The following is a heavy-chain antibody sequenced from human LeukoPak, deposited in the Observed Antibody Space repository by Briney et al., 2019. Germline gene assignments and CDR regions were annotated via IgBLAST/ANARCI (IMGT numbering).Heavy chain of an antibody. J-gene: IGHJ4*02. V-gene: IGHV3-23*01. D-gene: IGHD3-22*01. CDR1: GFSGFTFSHYG. Sequence: PGGSLRLSCAASGFSGFTFSHYGMNWVRQAPGKGLEWVSGISGSAAITYYADSVKGRFTISRDNSKNTLYLQMNSLRAEDTAVYYCARAPKWLGAYDSSGHEYWGQGTLVTVSS. CDR3: ARAPKWLGAYDSSGHEY. CDR2: ISGSAAIT.